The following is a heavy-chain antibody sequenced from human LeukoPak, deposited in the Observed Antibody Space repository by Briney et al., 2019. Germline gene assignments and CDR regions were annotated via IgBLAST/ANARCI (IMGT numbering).Heavy chain of an antibody. CDR2: ISAYNGNT. CDR1: GYTFTSYD. J-gene: IGHJ4*02. D-gene: IGHD5-18*01. Sequence: ASVKVSCKASGYTFTSYDINWVRQATGQGLEWMGWISAYNGNTNYAQKLQGRVTMTTDTSTSTAYMELRSLRSDDTAVYYCARAADVDTAMVTWGQGTLVTVSS. CDR3: ARAADVDTAMVT. V-gene: IGHV1-18*01.